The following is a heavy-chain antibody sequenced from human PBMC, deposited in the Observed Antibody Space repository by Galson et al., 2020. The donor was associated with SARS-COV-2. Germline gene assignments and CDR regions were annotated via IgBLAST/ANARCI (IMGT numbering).Heavy chain of an antibody. CDR2: IRSKPYGVAT. V-gene: IGHV3-49*04. CDR3: ARASSGTTTEFDY. Sequence: GESLKISCTTSGFSFGDHAMSWVRQAPGKGLEWVSFIRSKPYGVATEYAASVKDRFIVSRDDSKNIVYLQMNSLTKEDTAVYYCARASSGTTTEFDYWGQGSLVTVSS. D-gene: IGHD6-6*01. CDR1: GFSFGDHA. J-gene: IGHJ4*02.